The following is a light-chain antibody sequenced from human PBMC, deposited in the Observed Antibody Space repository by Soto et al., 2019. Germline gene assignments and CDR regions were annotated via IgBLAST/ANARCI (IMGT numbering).Light chain of an antibody. J-gene: IGKJ1*01. CDR3: MQALQPPPT. V-gene: IGKV2-28*01. CDR2: LGS. CDR1: ESRLHSNGNNY. Sequence: IVMTQSPLSLPVTPGEPASISCRSNESRLHSNGNNYLDWYLQKPGQSPQLLIYLGSNRASGVPDRFSGSGSGTDFTLKISRVEAEDVGVYYCMQALQPPPTFGQGTKVDIK.